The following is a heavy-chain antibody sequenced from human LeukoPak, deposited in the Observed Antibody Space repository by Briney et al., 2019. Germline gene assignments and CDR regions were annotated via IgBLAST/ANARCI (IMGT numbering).Heavy chain of an antibody. CDR1: GYSISSGFQ. CDR3: ARDGQRCSGSNCYSVDV. Sequence: SETLSLTCTVSGYSISSGFQWGWIRQPPGKGLEWIGSKYHTGSTYYNPSLRSRVTISVDSSKNQFSLKLSSVTAADTAVYYWARDGQRCSGSNCYSVDVWSQGTMATVSS. CDR2: KYHTGST. D-gene: IGHD2-2*02. J-gene: IGHJ3*01. V-gene: IGHV4-38-2*02.